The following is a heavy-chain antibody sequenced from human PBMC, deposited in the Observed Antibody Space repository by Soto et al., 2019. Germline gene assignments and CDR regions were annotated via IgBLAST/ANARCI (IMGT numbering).Heavy chain of an antibody. CDR3: AGQRWLQFRFDY. D-gene: IGHD5-12*01. J-gene: IGHJ4*02. Sequence: SETLSLTCTVSGGSISSYDWSWIRQPPGKGLEWIGYIYYSGSTNYNPSLKSRVTISVDTSKNQFSLKLSSVTAADTAVYYSAGQRWLQFRFDYWGQGTLVTVSS. V-gene: IGHV4-59*08. CDR2: IYYSGST. CDR1: GGSISSYD.